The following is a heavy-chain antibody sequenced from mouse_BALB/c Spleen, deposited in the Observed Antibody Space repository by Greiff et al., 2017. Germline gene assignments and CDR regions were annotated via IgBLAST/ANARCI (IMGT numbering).Heavy chain of an antibody. CDR3: ARSGWLPWFAY. CDR1: GFTIKDSY. V-gene: IGHV14-3*02. J-gene: IGHJ3*01. CDR2: IDPANSDT. Sequence: EVQLQQSGAELVKPGASVKLSCKASGFTIKDSYMHWVKQRPEQGLEWIGRIDPANSDTNYNQKFQGKATLTADKSSNTAYLQLSSLTSEDTAVYYCARSGWLPWFAYWGQGTLVTVSA. D-gene: IGHD2-3*01.